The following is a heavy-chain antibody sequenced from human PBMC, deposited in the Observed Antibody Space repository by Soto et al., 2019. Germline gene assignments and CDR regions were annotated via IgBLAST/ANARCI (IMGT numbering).Heavy chain of an antibody. CDR1: GFTFSSYS. CDR3: ARSYYHDSSAYYYDY. CDR2: INSDSSSI. Sequence: GGSLRLSCAASGFTFSSYSMNWVRQAPGKGLEWVSYINSDSSSIYHADSVKGRFTISRDNAKNSVDLQMNSLRDEDTAVYYCARSYYHDSSAYYYDYWGQGALVTVSS. V-gene: IGHV3-48*02. D-gene: IGHD3-22*01. J-gene: IGHJ4*02.